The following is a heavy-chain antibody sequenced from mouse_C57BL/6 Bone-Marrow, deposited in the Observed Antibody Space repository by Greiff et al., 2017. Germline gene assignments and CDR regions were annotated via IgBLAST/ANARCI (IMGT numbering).Heavy chain of an antibody. J-gene: IGHJ2*01. CDR2: IHPNSGST. CDR3: APNGDEGGY. CDR1: GYTFTSYW. Sequence: VKLQQPGAELVKPGASVKLSCKASGYTFTSYWMHWVKQRPGQGLEWIGMIHPNSGSTNYNEKFKSKATLTVDKSSSTAYMQLSSLTAEDSAVYYCAPNGDEGGYWGQGTTLTVSS. D-gene: IGHD4-1*01. V-gene: IGHV1-64*01.